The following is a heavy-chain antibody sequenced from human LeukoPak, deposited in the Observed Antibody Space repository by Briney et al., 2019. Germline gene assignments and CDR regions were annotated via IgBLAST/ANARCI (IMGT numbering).Heavy chain of an antibody. CDR3: ARDRPPFYDFWSGYPLDY. D-gene: IGHD3-3*01. J-gene: IGHJ4*02. CDR2: IKQDGSEK. V-gene: IGHV3-7*01. CDR1: GFTFSSYW. Sequence: GGSLRLSCAASGFTFSSYWMSWVRQAPGKGLEWVANIKQDGSEKYYVDSVKGRFTISRDNAKNSLYLQMNSLRAEDTAVYYCARDRPPFYDFWSGYPLDYWGQGTLVTVSS.